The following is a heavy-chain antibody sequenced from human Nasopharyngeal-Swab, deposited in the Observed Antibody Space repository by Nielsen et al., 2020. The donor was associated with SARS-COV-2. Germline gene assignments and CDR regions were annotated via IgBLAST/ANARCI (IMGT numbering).Heavy chain of an antibody. Sequence: GSLRLSCTVSGGSIRSYYWSWIRQPPGKGLEWIGYIYYSGSTNYNPSLKSRVTISVDTSKNQFSLKLSSVTAADTAVYYCARGGDYYDSSGYGVDYWGQGTLVTVSS. CDR3: ARGGDYYDSSGYGVDY. CDR1: GGSIRSYY. V-gene: IGHV4-59*01. J-gene: IGHJ4*02. D-gene: IGHD3-22*01. CDR2: IYYSGST.